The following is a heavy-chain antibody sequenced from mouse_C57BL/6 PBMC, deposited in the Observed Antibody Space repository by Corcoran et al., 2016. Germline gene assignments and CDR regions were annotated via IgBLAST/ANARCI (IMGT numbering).Heavy chain of an antibody. V-gene: IGHV3-6*01. CDR3: ARAVYSNYGGDWFAY. CDR1: GYSITSGYY. J-gene: IGHJ3*01. D-gene: IGHD2-5*01. Sequence: DVQLQESGPGLVKPSQSLSLTCSVTGYSITSGYYWNWIRQFPGNKLEWMGYISYDGINNSNPSLKNRISITRDTSKNQFFLKLNSVTTEDTATYYGARAVYSNYGGDWFAYWGQGTLVTVSA. CDR2: ISYDGIN.